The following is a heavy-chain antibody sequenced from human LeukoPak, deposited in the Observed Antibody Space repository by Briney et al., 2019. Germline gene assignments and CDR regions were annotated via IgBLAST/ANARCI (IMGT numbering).Heavy chain of an antibody. CDR3: ARYGSGSHNY. D-gene: IGHD3-10*01. CDR1: GGSISSGGYS. V-gene: IGHV4-30-2*05. J-gene: IGHJ4*02. CDR2: IYHSGST. Sequence: SQTLSLTCAVSGGSISSGGYSWSWIRQPPGKGLEWIGYIYHSGSTYYNPSLKSRVTISVDTSKNQFSLKLSSVTAADTAVYYCARYGSGSHNYWGQGTLVTVSS.